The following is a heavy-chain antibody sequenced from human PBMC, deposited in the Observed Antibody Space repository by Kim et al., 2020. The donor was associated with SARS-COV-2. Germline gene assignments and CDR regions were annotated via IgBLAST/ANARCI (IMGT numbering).Heavy chain of an antibody. J-gene: IGHJ4*02. CDR3: ARLVSENSAVVY. CDR1: GDSISSSSNY. Sequence: SETLSLTCTGSGDSISSSSNYWGWIRQPPGQGLEWIGSINYSGNTYYNPSINTRVTTTVDTTKNQFSLKMSSVTAADTAVYYCARLVSENSAVVYWGKG. CDR2: INYSGNT. D-gene: IGHD2-21*01. V-gene: IGHV4-39*01.